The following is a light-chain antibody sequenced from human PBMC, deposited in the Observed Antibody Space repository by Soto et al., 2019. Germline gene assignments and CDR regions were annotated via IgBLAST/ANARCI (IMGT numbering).Light chain of an antibody. CDR1: QSVSSK. CDR2: AAS. J-gene: IGKJ5*01. Sequence: DIVLTQSPATLSLSPVERATLSCMASQSVSSKVSWYQQKPGQAPRLLIYAASTRATFVPPRFSGGGSWTEFILTTSSLQSEDVAVYYCQQQNNWPPITFGQGTRLEIK. V-gene: IGKV3-15*01. CDR3: QQQNNWPPIT.